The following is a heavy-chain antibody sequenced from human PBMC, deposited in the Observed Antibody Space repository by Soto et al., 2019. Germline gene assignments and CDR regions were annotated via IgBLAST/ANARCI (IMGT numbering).Heavy chain of an antibody. CDR2: IYYSGST. CDR1: GGSVSSGSYY. V-gene: IGHV4-61*01. D-gene: IGHD3-22*01. J-gene: IGHJ4*02. Sequence: SETLSLTCTVSGGSVSSGSYYWSWIRQPPGKGLEWIGYIYYSGSTNYNPSLKSRVTISVDTSKNQFSLKLSSVTAADTAVYYCARDRILNYYDSSGHDYWGQGTLVTVSS. CDR3: ARDRILNYYDSSGHDY.